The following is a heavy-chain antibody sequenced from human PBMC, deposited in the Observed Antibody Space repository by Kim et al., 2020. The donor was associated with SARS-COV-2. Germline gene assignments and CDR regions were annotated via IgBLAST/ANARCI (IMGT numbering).Heavy chain of an antibody. CDR2: T. D-gene: IGHD1-1*01. Sequence: TNYAQKLQGRVTMTTDTSTSTAYMELRSLRSDDTAVYYCARDGRTGTFNYWGQGTLVTVSS. V-gene: IGHV1-18*01. J-gene: IGHJ4*02. CDR3: ARDGRTGTFNY.